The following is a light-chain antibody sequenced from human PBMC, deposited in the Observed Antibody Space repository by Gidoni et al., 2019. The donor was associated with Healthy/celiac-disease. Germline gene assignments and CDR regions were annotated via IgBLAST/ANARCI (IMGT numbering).Light chain of an antibody. J-gene: IGKJ1*01. CDR2: GAS. V-gene: IGKV3-20*01. CDR3: QQYGSSPAT. Sequence: EIVLTQSPGTLSLSPGERATLSCRASQSVSSSYLAWYPQKPGQAPRLLIYGASSRATGIPDRFSGSGSGTDFTLTISRLEPEDFAVYYCQQYGSSPATFXHXTKVEIK. CDR1: QSVSSSY.